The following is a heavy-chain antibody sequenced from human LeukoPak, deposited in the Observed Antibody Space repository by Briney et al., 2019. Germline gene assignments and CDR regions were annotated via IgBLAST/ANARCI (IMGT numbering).Heavy chain of an antibody. Sequence: PSETLSLTCTVSGGSISSYDWSWIRQPAGKGLEWVGCIYVSGSTNYNPALKSRVTMSVDTSKNQFSLRLSSVTAADTAVYYCARSNYDILTGYSLYFDYWGQGTLVTVSS. CDR2: IYVSGST. CDR1: GGSISSYD. D-gene: IGHD3-9*01. CDR3: ARSNYDILTGYSLYFDY. J-gene: IGHJ4*02. V-gene: IGHV4-4*07.